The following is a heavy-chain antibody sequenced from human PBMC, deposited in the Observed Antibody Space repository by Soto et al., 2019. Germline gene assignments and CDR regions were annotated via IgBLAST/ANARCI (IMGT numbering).Heavy chain of an antibody. CDR1: GYSISSSNW. D-gene: IGHD2-8*02. V-gene: IGHV4-28*01. CDR3: ATQRLCTGGHCWNWFDP. Sequence: SETLSLTCAVSGYSISSSNWWGWIRQPPGKGLEWIGYIYYSGTTYYNPSLKSRVTMSVDTSKNQFSLKLNSVTAADTAVYYCATQRLCTGGHCWNWFDPWGQGTLVTVSS. J-gene: IGHJ5*02. CDR2: IYYSGTT.